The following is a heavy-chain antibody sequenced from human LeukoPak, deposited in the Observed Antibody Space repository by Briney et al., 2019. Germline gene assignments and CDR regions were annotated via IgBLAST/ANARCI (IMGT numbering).Heavy chain of an antibody. V-gene: IGHV4-59*01. CDR3: ALMAGYYDSSGYWVDY. CDR2: IYYSGST. D-gene: IGHD3-22*01. CDR1: GGSISSYY. Sequence: SETLSLTCTVSGGSISSYYWSWIRQPPGKGLEWIGYIYYSGSTNYNPSLKSRVTISVDTSKNQFSLKLSSVTAADTAVYYCALMAGYYDSSGYWVDYWGQGTLVTVSS. J-gene: IGHJ4*02.